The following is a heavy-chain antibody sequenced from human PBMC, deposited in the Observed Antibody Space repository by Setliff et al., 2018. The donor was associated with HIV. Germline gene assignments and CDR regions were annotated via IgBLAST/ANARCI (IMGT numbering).Heavy chain of an antibody. Sequence: SVKVSCKASGYTFTDHYLHWVRQAPGQALEWMGWFTPFNDNTNYAQKYRGRISITRDWSMSTAYMELSSLRSEDTGMYYCARSSRANEAFDVWGQGTMVTVSS. CDR3: ARSSRANEAFDV. CDR2: FTPFNDNT. V-gene: IGHV1-45*02. J-gene: IGHJ3*01. CDR1: GYTFTDHY.